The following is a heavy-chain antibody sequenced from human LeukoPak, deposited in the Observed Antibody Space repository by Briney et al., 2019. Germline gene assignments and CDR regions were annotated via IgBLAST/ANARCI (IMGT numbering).Heavy chain of an antibody. CDR2: INPNSGVT. V-gene: IGHV1-2*06. CDR1: GYTFTGYY. CDR3: SAIVVGVAAAGTSDY. J-gene: IGHJ4*02. Sequence: GASVKVSCKASGYTFTGYYMHWVRQAPGQGLEWMGRINPNSGVTNYAQKFQGRVTMTRDTSISTAYMELSRLRSDDTAVYYCSAIVVGVAAAGTSDYWGQGTLVTVSS. D-gene: IGHD6-13*01.